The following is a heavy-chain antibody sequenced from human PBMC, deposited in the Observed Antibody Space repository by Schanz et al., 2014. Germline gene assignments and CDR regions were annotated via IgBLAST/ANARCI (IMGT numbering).Heavy chain of an antibody. J-gene: IGHJ4*02. CDR1: GYTFTGHH. CDR3: ARKGMPPIWSGYPYFFDF. V-gene: IGHV1-2*02. CDR2: INPNSGDR. Sequence: QVQLVQSGAEVKKPGASVKVSCKASGYTFTGHHMHWVRQAPGQGLEWMGWINPNSGDRNYAQKFQGRVTMTWDRSISTANMELSRLRSDDTAVYYCARKGMPPIWSGYPYFFDFWGQGTLVTVSS. D-gene: IGHD3-3*01.